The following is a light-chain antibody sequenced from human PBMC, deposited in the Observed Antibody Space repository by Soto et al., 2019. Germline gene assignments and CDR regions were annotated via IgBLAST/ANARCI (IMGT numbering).Light chain of an antibody. CDR2: EVN. Sequence: QSALTQPASVSGSPGQSITISCTGTSSDVGAYNYVSWYQHHPGKAPQLMIYEVNNRPSGVSNRFSGSKSGNTASLTISGLQAEDEADYYCSSYTSISTYVFGSGTKLTVL. J-gene: IGLJ1*01. CDR1: SSDVGAYNY. CDR3: SSYTSISTYV. V-gene: IGLV2-14*01.